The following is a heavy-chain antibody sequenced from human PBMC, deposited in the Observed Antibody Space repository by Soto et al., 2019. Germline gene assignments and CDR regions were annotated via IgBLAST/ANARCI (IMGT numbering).Heavy chain of an antibody. J-gene: IGHJ4*02. D-gene: IGHD3-10*01. Sequence: QVQLQESGPGLVKPSQTLSLTCTVSGGSIRGGDYYWSWIRQHPGKGLEWIGYIFYSGNSFYNPSLKSGVTISVDTSKNQFCLQLSSVTAADTAIYYCARLSSLYYNSDYGGYYFDYWGQGTLVSVSS. CDR3: ARLSSLYYNSDYGGYYFDY. CDR2: IFYSGNS. V-gene: IGHV4-31*03. CDR1: GGSIRGGDYY.